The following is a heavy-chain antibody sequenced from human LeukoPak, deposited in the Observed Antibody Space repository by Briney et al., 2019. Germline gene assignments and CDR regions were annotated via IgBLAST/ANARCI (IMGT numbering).Heavy chain of an antibody. Sequence: PGGSLRLSCAASGFTFSSYAMSWVRQAPGTGLEWVSAISGSGGSTYYADSVKGRFTISRDNSKNTLYLQMNSLRAEDTAVYYCARYYYDNHYFDYWGQGTLVTVSS. V-gene: IGHV3-23*01. CDR2: ISGSGGST. CDR1: GFTFSSYA. J-gene: IGHJ4*02. CDR3: ARYYYDNHYFDY. D-gene: IGHD3-22*01.